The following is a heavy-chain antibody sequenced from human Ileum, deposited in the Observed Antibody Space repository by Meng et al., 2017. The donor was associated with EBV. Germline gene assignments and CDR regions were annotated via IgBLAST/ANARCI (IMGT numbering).Heavy chain of an antibody. Sequence: VQVQESGHGRVKPSGTLSLTCAVSGDAISSNNWWSWVRQPPGKGLEWIGEIYHSGSTNYNPSFKSRVTMYVDKSKNQISLNLSSVTAADTAVYYCASGRDYAWHSWGRGTLVTVSS. D-gene: IGHD4-17*01. V-gene: IGHV4-4*02. CDR2: IYHSGST. CDR1: GDAISSNNW. CDR3: ASGRDYAWHS. J-gene: IGHJ4*02.